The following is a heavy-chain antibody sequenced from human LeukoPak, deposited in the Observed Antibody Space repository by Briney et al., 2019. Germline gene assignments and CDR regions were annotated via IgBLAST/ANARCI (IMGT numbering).Heavy chain of an antibody. CDR2: IKQDGSEK. V-gene: IGHV3-7*01. J-gene: IGHJ4*02. Sequence: GGSLRLSCAASGFTFSSYWMSWVRQAPGKGLEWVANIKQDGSEKYYVDSVKGRFTISRDNAKNSLYLQMNSLRAEDTAVYYCAREHVGSGWTGFDYWGQGTLVTVSS. CDR3: AREHVGSGWTGFDY. D-gene: IGHD6-19*01. CDR1: GFTFSSYW.